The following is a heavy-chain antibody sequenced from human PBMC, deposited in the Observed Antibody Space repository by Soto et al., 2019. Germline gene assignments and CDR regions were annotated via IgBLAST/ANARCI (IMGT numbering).Heavy chain of an antibody. CDR2: IHPSDSYT. J-gene: IGHJ4*02. CDR3: ARLQPAAGGNDLTFDY. V-gene: IGHV5-10-1*01. Sequence: GESLKISCKGSGYSFTSYWISWVRQMPGKGLEWMGRIHPSDSYTNYSPSFQGHVTISADKSISTAYLQWSSLKASDTAMYYCARLQPAAGGNDLTFDYWGQGTLVTVSS. CDR1: GYSFTSYW. D-gene: IGHD6-13*01.